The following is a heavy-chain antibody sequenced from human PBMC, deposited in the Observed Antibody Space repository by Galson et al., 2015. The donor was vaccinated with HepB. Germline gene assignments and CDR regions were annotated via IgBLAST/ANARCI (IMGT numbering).Heavy chain of an antibody. CDR3: ARDTYDILTGYLRNWYFDL. CDR2: IYHSGST. CDR1: GGSISSSNW. Sequence: SETLSLTCAVSGGSISSSNWWSWVRQPPGKGLEWIGEIYHSGSTNYNPSLKSRVTISVDKSKNQFSLKLSSVTAADTAVYYCARDTYDILTGYLRNWYFDLWGRGTLVTVSS. V-gene: IGHV4-4*02. D-gene: IGHD3-9*01. J-gene: IGHJ2*01.